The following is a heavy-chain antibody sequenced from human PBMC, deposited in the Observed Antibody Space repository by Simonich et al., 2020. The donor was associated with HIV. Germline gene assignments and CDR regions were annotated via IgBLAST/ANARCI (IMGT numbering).Heavy chain of an antibody. V-gene: IGHV4-34*01. D-gene: IGHD1-26*01. CDR1: GGSLRGYF. CDR3: ARLKVVGTTNVLYYFDY. Sequence: QVQLQQWGAGLLKPSETLSLTCAVYGGSLRGYFWSWIRQPPGKGLEWIGEINHSGSTNYTPSLKSRVTTSVDTSKNQFSLKLSSVTAADTAVYYCARLKVVGTTNVLYYFDYWGQGTLVTVSS. CDR2: INHSGST. J-gene: IGHJ4*02.